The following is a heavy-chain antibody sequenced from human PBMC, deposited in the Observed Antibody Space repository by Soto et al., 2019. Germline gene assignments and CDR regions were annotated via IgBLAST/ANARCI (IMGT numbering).Heavy chain of an antibody. V-gene: IGHV3-30*03. J-gene: IGHJ4*02. CDR2: ISYDGSLQ. Sequence: QAQLVESGGGVVQPGRSLRLSCAASGFAFSSYGMHWVRQAPGTGLEWVAVISYDGSLQHYADSVKGRFNISRDNSKNMVLLQMSSLRAEDTAVYYCVSDRGSSHASVPYSWGQGTLVSVSS. CDR1: GFAFSSYG. CDR3: VSDRGSSHASVPYS. D-gene: IGHD3-10*01.